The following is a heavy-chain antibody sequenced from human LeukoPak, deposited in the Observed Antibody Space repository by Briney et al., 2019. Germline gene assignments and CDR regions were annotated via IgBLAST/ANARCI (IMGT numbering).Heavy chain of an antibody. J-gene: IGHJ6*03. D-gene: IGHD2-2*01. CDR1: GFTFSSYE. V-gene: IGHV3-48*03. CDR2: ISSSGRMI. Sequence: GGSLRLSCAASGFTFSSYEMNWVRQAPGKGLEWVSYISSSGRMIYYADSVKGRFTISRDNAKNSLYLQMNSLRAEDTAVYYCARVGVVPAATGYYYYYYMDVWGKGTTVTVSS. CDR3: ARVGVVPAATGYYYYYYMDV.